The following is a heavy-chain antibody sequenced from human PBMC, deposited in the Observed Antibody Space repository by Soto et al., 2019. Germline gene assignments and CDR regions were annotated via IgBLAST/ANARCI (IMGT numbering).Heavy chain of an antibody. Sequence: SETLSLTCTVSGASIRTYSWSWIRQSAGKGLEWIGHMYTNGRTNYIPSLKSRITMSVDTSKNQFSLNLKFVTAADTAVYFCAKDQSGAADIWGQGTMVTVSS. CDR1: GASIRTYS. CDR2: MYTNGRT. J-gene: IGHJ3*02. D-gene: IGHD7-27*01. CDR3: AKDQSGAADI. V-gene: IGHV4-4*07.